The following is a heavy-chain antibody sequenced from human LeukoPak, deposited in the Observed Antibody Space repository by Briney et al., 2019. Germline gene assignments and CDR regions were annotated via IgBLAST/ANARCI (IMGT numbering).Heavy chain of an antibody. D-gene: IGHD3-3*01. CDR2: ISRGAGTT. V-gene: IGHV3-23*01. J-gene: IGHJ4*02. CDR3: AKGALTISFDY. CDR1: GFTFSSYA. Sequence: QPGGSLRLSCAASGFTFSSYAMSWVRQAPGKGLEWVSVISRGAGTTYYADSVKGRFTISRDNSKNTLYLQMNSLRAEDTAVYYCAKGALTISFDYWGQGTLVTVSS.